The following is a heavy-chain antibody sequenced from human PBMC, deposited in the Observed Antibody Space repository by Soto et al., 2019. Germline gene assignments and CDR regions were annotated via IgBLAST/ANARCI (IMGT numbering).Heavy chain of an antibody. CDR2: ISWNGRSI. CDR1: GFTLDDYG. Sequence: EVQLVESGGRVVRPGGSLRLSCEASGFTLDDYGVGWVRLAPGKGLEWVAGISWNGRSITYADSVKGRFTISRDSSKKSLYLQMNSLTAADTAVYNCARYYDSTSWYYFDHWGQGTLVSVSS. J-gene: IGHJ4*02. V-gene: IGHV3-20*01. CDR3: ARYYDSTSWYYFDH. D-gene: IGHD6-13*01.